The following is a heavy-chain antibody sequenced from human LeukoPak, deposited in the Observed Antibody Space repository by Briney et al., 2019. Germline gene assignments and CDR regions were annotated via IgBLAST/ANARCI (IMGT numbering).Heavy chain of an antibody. V-gene: IGHV3-21*01. D-gene: IGHD6-19*01. CDR1: GFTFSSYS. CDR3: ARDGTHSSGWYWERYFDY. CDR2: ISSSSSYI. Sequence: GGSLRLSCAASGFTFSSYSMNWVRQAPGKGLEWVSSISSSSSYIYYADSVKGRFTISRDNAKNSLYLQMNSLRAEDTAVYYCARDGTHSSGWYWERYFDYWGQGTLVTVSS. J-gene: IGHJ4*02.